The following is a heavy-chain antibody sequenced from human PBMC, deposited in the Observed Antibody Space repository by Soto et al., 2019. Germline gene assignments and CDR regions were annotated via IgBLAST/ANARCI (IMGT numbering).Heavy chain of an antibody. CDR3: ARAPGATIVDYYYGMDV. Sequence: GGSLRLSCAASGFTFSSYDMHWVRQATGKGLEWVSAIGTAGDTYYPGSVKGRFTISRENARNSLYLQMNSLRAEDTAVYYCARAPGATIVDYYYGMDVWGQGTTVTVSS. D-gene: IGHD1-26*01. V-gene: IGHV3-13*01. J-gene: IGHJ6*02. CDR2: IGTAGDT. CDR1: GFTFSSYD.